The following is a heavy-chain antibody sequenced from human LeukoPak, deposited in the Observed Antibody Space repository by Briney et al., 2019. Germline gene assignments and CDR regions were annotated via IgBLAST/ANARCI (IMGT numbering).Heavy chain of an antibody. CDR1: GYTFTSYD. Sequence: ASVKVSCKASGYTFTSYDINWVRQATGQGLEGMGWMNPNSGNTGYAQKFQGRVTVTRNTSISTAYMELSSLRSEDTAVYYCARGILGYCSGGSCYSEVLGYWGQGTLVTVSS. D-gene: IGHD2-15*01. V-gene: IGHV1-8*03. CDR3: ARGILGYCSGGSCYSEVLGY. J-gene: IGHJ4*02. CDR2: MNPNSGNT.